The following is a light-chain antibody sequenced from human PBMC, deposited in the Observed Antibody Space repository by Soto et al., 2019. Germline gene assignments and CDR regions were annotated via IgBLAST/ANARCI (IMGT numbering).Light chain of an antibody. CDR3: SSYTSTMTLV. CDR2: DVT. Sequence: QSALTQPASVSGSPGQSITISCTGTSSDVGGYDYVSWYQQHPGKAPKLVIYDVTYRPLGISNRFSGSKSGNTASLTISGLQAEDEGDYYCSSYTSTMTLVFGGGTKLTVL. J-gene: IGLJ2*01. CDR1: SSDVGGYDY. V-gene: IGLV2-14*01.